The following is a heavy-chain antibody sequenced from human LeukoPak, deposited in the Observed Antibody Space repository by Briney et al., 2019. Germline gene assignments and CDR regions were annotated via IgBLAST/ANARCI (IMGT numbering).Heavy chain of an antibody. V-gene: IGHV3-21*01. CDR2: ISSSSSYI. Sequence: GGSLRLSCAASGFTFSSYSMNWVRQAPGKGLEWVSSISSSSSYIYYADSVKGRFTISRDNAKNSLYLQMNSLRAEDTAVYYCARGVDAAMVVDYWGQGTLVTVSS. J-gene: IGHJ4*02. CDR1: GFTFSSYS. CDR3: ARGVDAAMVVDY. D-gene: IGHD5-18*01.